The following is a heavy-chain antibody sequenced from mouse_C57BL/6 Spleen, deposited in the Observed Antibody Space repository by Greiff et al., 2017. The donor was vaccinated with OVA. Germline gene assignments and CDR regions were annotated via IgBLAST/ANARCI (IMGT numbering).Heavy chain of an antibody. CDR2: IDPETGGT. V-gene: IGHV1-15*01. Sequence: QVQLKQSGAELVRPGASVTLSCKASGYTFTDYEMHWVKQTPVHGLEWIGAIDPETGGTAYNQKFKGKAILTADKSSSTAYMELRSLTSEDSAVYYCTRKGFHYWGQGTSVTVSS. CDR1: GYTFTDYE. J-gene: IGHJ4*01. CDR3: TRKGFHY.